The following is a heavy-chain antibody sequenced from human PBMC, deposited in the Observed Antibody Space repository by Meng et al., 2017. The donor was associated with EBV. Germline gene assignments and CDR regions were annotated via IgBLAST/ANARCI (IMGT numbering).Heavy chain of an antibody. V-gene: IGHV7-4-1*02. CDR2: INTYSGKA. Sequence: VRLLQSGSEWRSPGASVKVSCKASGYTFRNYAINWMRQVPGQGLEWMGWINTYSGKATFAQGFTGRFVFSLDTPVTTAHLQISGLKTEDSAVYYCARGVEENGSHYPFNSWGQGTLVTVSS. J-gene: IGHJ4*02. D-gene: IGHD1-1*01. CDR1: GYTFRNYA. CDR3: ARGVEENGSHYPFNS.